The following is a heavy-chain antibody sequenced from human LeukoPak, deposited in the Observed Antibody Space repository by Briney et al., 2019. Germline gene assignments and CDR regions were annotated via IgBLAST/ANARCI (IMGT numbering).Heavy chain of an antibody. D-gene: IGHD5-24*01. Sequence: GGSLRLSCEASGFTFTTYGMHWVRQAPGKGLEWVAYIRYDGGTTFYGDSVKGRFTISRDNSKNTLYLQLISLSPEDTAVYYCARTAAIERVDYWGQGTLVTVSS. V-gene: IGHV3-30*02. CDR2: IRYDGGTT. CDR1: GFTFTTYG. CDR3: ARTAAIERVDY. J-gene: IGHJ4*02.